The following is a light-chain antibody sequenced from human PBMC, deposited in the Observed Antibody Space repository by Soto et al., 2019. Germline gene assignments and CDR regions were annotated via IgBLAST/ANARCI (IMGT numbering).Light chain of an antibody. J-gene: IGKJ1*01. Sequence: DMQMTQSPPSLSASVGDKITITCRASHDISNYLAWYQQKPGEVPKLLIYSASTLESGVSSRFSGGGTGTDFTLTINSLQPEDVGTYYCQKYNSVPRTFGQGTNVEIK. CDR2: SAS. CDR3: QKYNSVPRT. V-gene: IGKV1-27*01. CDR1: HDISNY.